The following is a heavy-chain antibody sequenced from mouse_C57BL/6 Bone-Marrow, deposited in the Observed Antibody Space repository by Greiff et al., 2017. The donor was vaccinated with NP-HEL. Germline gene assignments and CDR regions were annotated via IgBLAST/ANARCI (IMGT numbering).Heavy chain of an antibody. J-gene: IGHJ3*01. Sequence: VQLQQSGAELVRPGASVKLSCKASGYTFTDYYINWVKQRPGQGLEWIARIYPGSGNTYYNEKFKGKATLTAEKSSSTAYMQLSSLTSEDSAVYFCTYYYGSLWGQGTLVTVSA. CDR1: GYTFTDYY. V-gene: IGHV1-76*01. D-gene: IGHD1-1*01. CDR3: TYYYGSL. CDR2: IYPGSGNT.